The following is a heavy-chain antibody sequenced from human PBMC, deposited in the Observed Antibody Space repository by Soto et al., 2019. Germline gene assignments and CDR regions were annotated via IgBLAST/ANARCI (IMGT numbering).Heavy chain of an antibody. CDR2: VYSSGTT. Sequence: SETLSLTCSVSGGSINSYWWSWTRQAAGKGLEWIGRVYSSGTTDYNPSLNSRATLSVETSENQFSLKLSSVTAADTAVYYCARDIGSYAYGEGYWGQGIQVTVSS. CDR3: ARDIGSYAYGEGY. CDR1: GGSINSYW. J-gene: IGHJ4*02. V-gene: IGHV4-4*07. D-gene: IGHD3-10*01.